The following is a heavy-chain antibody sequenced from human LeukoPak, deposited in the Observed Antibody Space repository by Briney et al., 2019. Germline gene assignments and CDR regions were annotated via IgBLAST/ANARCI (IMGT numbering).Heavy chain of an antibody. J-gene: IGHJ4*02. V-gene: IGHV4-39*01. CDR3: ARHYGSGSYQDYFDY. Sequence: SETLSLTCTVSGGSISSSSFYWGWIRQPPGKGLEWIGSIYYSGSTYYNPSLKSRVTISVDTSKNQFSLKLSSVTAADTAVYHCARHYGSGSYQDYFDYWGQGTLVTVSS. CDR1: GGSISSSSFY. CDR2: IYYSGST. D-gene: IGHD3-10*01.